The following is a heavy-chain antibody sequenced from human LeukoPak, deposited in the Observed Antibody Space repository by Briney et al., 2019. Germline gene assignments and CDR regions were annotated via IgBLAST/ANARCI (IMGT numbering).Heavy chain of an antibody. CDR1: GFTFSNYW. Sequence: GGSLRLSCAASGFTFSNYWMGWVRQAPGKGLEWVANIKQDGSEKRYVDPVKGRFTISRDNAKSSLYLQMNSLRAEDTAVYYCASYYGDYGGWFDPWGQGTLVTVSS. V-gene: IGHV3-7*01. CDR3: ASYYGDYGGWFDP. CDR2: IKQDGSEK. D-gene: IGHD4-17*01. J-gene: IGHJ5*02.